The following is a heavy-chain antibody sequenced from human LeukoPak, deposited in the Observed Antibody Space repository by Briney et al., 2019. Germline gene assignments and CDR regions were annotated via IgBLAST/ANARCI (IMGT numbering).Heavy chain of an antibody. J-gene: IGHJ6*02. CDR3: AKVSYSTRPYYYYGMDV. CDR1: GFTFSSFA. Sequence: GGSLRLSCAASGFTFSSFAMTWVRQAPGAGLEWVSAISASGNSTYYADSVKGRFSISRDNSMNTLYLQMNSLRAEDTAIYYCAKVSYSTRPYYYYGMDVWGQGTTVTVSS. D-gene: IGHD2-2*01. CDR2: ISASGNST. V-gene: IGHV3-23*01.